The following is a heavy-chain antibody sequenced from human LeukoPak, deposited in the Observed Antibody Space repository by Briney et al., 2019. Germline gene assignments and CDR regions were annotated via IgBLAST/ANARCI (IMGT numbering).Heavy chain of an antibody. Sequence: SETLSLTCTVSGGSISSGGYYWSWIRQHPGKGLEWIGYIYYSGSTYYNPSLKSRVTISVDTSKNQFSLKLSSVTAADTAVYYCARVGYSGYVDYWGQGTLVTVSS. V-gene: IGHV4-31*03. J-gene: IGHJ4*02. CDR3: ARVGYSGYVDY. CDR2: IYYSGST. D-gene: IGHD5-12*01. CDR1: GGSISSGGYY.